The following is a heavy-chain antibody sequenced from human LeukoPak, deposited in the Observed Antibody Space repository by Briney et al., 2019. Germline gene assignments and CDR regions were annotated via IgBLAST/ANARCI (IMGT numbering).Heavy chain of an antibody. V-gene: IGHV3-21*01. D-gene: IGHD1-14*01. Sequence: PGGSLRLSCVASGFPFSSVGMNWVRQAPGKGLEWVSYISSDPSHTYYADSVRGRFTISRDNSKNTLYLQMNSLRAEDTAVYYCARDQNGITGVYWGHGTLVTVSS. CDR2: ISSDPSHT. CDR3: ARDQNGITGVY. CDR1: GFPFSSVG. J-gene: IGHJ4*01.